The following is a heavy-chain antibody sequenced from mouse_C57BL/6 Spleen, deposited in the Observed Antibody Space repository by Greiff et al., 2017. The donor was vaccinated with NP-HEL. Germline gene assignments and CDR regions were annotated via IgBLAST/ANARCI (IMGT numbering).Heavy chain of an antibody. CDR2: IWGDGST. CDR3: AAKVYGRAMDY. J-gene: IGHJ4*01. V-gene: IGHV2-3*01. Sequence: VMLVESGPGLVAPSQSLSITCTVSGFSFTSYGVSWVRQPPGKGLEWLGLIWGDGSTNYHSALISRLSISKDNSKSQVFLKLNSLQTDDTATDYCAAKVYGRAMDYWGQGTSVTVSS. CDR1: GFSFTSYG. D-gene: IGHD1-2*01.